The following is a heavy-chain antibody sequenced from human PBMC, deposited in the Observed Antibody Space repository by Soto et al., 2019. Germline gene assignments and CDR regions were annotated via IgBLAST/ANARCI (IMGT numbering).Heavy chain of an antibody. CDR3: ARGVGGTH. D-gene: IGHD3-3*01. J-gene: IGHJ4*02. CDR2: INHSGST. V-gene: IGHV4-34*01. Sequence: QVQLQQWGAGLLKPSETLSLTCAVYGGSFSGYYWSWIRQPPGKGLEWIGEINHSGSTNYNPSLKSRVAISVDTSKNQFSLKLSSVTAADTAVYYCARGVGGTHWGQGTLVTVSS. CDR1: GGSFSGYY.